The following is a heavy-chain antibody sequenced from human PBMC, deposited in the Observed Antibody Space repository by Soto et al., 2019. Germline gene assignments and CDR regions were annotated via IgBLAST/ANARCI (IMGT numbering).Heavy chain of an antibody. J-gene: IGHJ5*02. Sequence: ASVKVSCKASGYTFTNFDINWVRQASGQGPEWMGWMNPNSGNTGYAQKFQGRVTMTRDTSISTAYMELSSLTSEDTAVYYCAKGGGWQRWLQYSWGQGTLVTAPQ. CDR2: MNPNSGNT. V-gene: IGHV1-8*01. CDR1: GYTFTNFD. CDR3: AKGGGWQRWLQYS. D-gene: IGHD5-12*01.